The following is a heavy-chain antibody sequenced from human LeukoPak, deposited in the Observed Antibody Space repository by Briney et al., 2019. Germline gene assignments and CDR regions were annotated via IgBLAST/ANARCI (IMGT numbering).Heavy chain of an antibody. J-gene: IGHJ4*02. CDR3: SRDRSRDRISGWPTGYFDY. V-gene: IGHV3-53*01. Sequence: QTGGSLRLSCAASGFTFSSYWMSWVRQAPGKGLEWVSVIYSGGSTYYADSVKGRFTISRDNSKNTLYLQMNSLRAEDTAVYYCSRDRSRDRISGWPTGYFDYWGQGTLVTVSS. CDR2: IYSGGST. D-gene: IGHD6-19*01. CDR1: GFTFSSYW.